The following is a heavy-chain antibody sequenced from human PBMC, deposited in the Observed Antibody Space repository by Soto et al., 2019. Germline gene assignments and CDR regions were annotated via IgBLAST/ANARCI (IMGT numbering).Heavy chain of an antibody. Sequence: PGGSLRLSCAASGFTFSSYWMSWVRQAPGKGLEWVANIKRDGSEKYYVDSVKGRFTISRDNAKNSLYLQMNSLRAEDTAVYYCARESYDYVWGSYRYFGSDAFDIWGQGTMVTVSS. J-gene: IGHJ3*02. CDR2: IKRDGSEK. V-gene: IGHV3-7*01. D-gene: IGHD3-16*02. CDR1: GFTFSSYW. CDR3: ARESYDYVWGSYRYFGSDAFDI.